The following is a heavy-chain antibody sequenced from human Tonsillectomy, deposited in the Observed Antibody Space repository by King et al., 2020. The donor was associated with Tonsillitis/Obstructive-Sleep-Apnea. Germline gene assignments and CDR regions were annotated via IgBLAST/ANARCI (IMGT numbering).Heavy chain of an antibody. CDR3: ARGEVISYYYMDV. CDR1: GFTFSSYS. Sequence: VQLVESGGGLVKPGGSLRLSCAASGFTFSSYSMNWVRQAPGKGLEWVSSISSSSSYIYYADSVKGRFTISRDNAKNSLYLQMNSLRAEDTAVYYCARGEVISYYYMDVWGKGTTVTVSS. CDR2: ISSSSSYI. V-gene: IGHV3-21*01. J-gene: IGHJ6*03. D-gene: IGHD3-22*01.